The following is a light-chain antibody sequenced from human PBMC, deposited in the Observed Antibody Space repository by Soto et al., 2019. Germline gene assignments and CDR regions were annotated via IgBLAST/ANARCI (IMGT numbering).Light chain of an antibody. CDR1: QSVSSN. J-gene: IGKJ2*01. CDR2: GAS. Sequence: EIVMTQSPATLSVSPGERATLSCRASQSVSSNLAWYQQKPGQAPRLLIYGASTRATGIPDRFSGGGSGTHFTLTISSLEPEDVAVYYCHQYGTSPYTFGQGTKVQIK. V-gene: IGKV3-15*01. CDR3: HQYGTSPYT.